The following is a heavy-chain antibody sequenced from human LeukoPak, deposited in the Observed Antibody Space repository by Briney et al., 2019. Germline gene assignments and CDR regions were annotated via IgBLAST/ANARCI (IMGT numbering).Heavy chain of an antibody. CDR3: ARFSPYCSDGSCYDVTGFDY. D-gene: IGHD2-15*01. CDR1: GGSISSYY. Sequence: SETLSLTCTVSGGSISSYYWSWIRQPPGKGLEWIGYIYYSGSTNYNPSLKSRVTISVDTSKHQFSLKLSSVTAADTAVYYCARFSPYCSDGSCYDVTGFDYWGQGTLVTVSS. V-gene: IGHV4-59*12. J-gene: IGHJ4*02. CDR2: IYYSGST.